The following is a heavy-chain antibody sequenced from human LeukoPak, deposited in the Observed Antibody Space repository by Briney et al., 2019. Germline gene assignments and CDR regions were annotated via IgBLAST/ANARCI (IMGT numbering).Heavy chain of an antibody. CDR1: GITFRTYE. CDR2: ISSSGSTI. CDR3: ARDVDYGDPGDY. Sequence: GGSQRLSCAASGITFRTYEMNWVRQAPGKGLEWISYISSSGSTIYYANSVKGRFTISRDNAKNSLYLQMSSLRAEDTAVHYCARDVDYGDPGDYWGQGTLVTVSS. D-gene: IGHD4-17*01. J-gene: IGHJ4*02. V-gene: IGHV3-48*03.